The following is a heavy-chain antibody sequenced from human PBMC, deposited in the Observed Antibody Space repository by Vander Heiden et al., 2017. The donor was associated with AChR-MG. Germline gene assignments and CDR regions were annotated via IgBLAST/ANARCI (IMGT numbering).Heavy chain of an antibody. CDR2: IIPIFGTA. Sequence: QVQLVQSGAEVKKPGSSVKVSCKASGGTFSSYAISWVRQAPGQGLEWMGGIIPIFGTANYAQKFQGRVTITADKSTSTAYMELSSLRSEDTAVYYCAREMTVTTLYYYYYYYMDVWGKGTTVTVSS. CDR1: GGTFSSYA. V-gene: IGHV1-69*06. CDR3: AREMTVTTLYYYYYYYMDV. D-gene: IGHD4-4*01. J-gene: IGHJ6*03.